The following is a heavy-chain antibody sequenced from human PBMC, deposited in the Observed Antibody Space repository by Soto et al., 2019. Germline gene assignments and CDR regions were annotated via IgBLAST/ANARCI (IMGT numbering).Heavy chain of an antibody. V-gene: IGHV4-4*02. CDR1: GGSISSSNW. J-gene: IGHJ5*02. Sequence: SETLSLTCAVSGGSISSSNWWSWVRQPPGKGLEWIGEIYHSGSTNYNPSLKSRVTISVDKSKNQFSLKLSSVTAADTAVYYCARVRRYDSSGYPHSFDPWGQGTLVTVSS. CDR3: ARVRRYDSSGYPHSFDP. CDR2: IYHSGST. D-gene: IGHD3-22*01.